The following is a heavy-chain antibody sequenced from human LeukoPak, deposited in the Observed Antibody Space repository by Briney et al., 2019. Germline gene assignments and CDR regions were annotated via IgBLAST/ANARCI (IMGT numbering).Heavy chain of an antibody. CDR3: ARDATAMVPLQGGMDV. Sequence: FGSEGICRGRQAHGQRHEGMGWISANNSDTNYVQKLQGRVTMTTDTSTSTAYMELRSLRSDDTAVYYCARDATAMVPLQGGMDVWGQGTTVTVSS. J-gene: IGHJ6*02. CDR2: ISANNSDT. V-gene: IGHV1-18*01. D-gene: IGHD5-18*01. CDR1: FGSEG.